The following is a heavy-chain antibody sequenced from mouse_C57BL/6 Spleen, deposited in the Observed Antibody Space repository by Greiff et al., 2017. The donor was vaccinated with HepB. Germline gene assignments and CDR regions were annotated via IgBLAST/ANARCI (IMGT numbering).Heavy chain of an antibody. D-gene: IGHD2-1*01. V-gene: IGHV1-81*01. CDR1: GYTFTSYG. Sequence: QVQLQQSGAELARPGASVKLSCKASGYTFTSYGISWVKQRTGQGLEWIGEIYPRSGNTYYNEKFKGKATLTADKSSSTAYMELRSLTSEDSAVYFCARYGIEVTTGLAYWGQGTLVTVSA. CDR2: IYPRSGNT. CDR3: ARYGIEVTTGLAY. J-gene: IGHJ3*01.